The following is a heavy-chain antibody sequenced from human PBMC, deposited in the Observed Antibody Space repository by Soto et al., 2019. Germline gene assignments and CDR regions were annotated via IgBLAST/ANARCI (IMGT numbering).Heavy chain of an antibody. D-gene: IGHD2-15*01. Sequence: SETLSLTCAVSGGSISSGGYSWSWIRQPPGKGLEWIGYIYHSGSTYYNPSLKSRVTISVDRSKNQFSLKLSSVTAADTAVYYCARLGDCSGGSCYSGFDYWGQGTLVTVSS. CDR2: IYHSGST. V-gene: IGHV4-30-2*01. J-gene: IGHJ4*02. CDR1: GGSISSGGYS. CDR3: ARLGDCSGGSCYSGFDY.